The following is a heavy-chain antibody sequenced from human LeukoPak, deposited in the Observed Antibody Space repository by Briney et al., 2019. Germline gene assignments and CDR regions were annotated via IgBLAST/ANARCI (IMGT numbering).Heavy chain of an antibody. CDR2: IWYDGSNK. D-gene: IGHD3-16*01. CDR1: GFTFSSYG. J-gene: IGHJ5*02. Sequence: PGGSLRLSCAASGFTFSSYGMHWVRQAPGKGLEWVAVIWYDGSNKYYADSVKGRFTISRDNSKNTLYLQMNSLRAEDTAMYYCARDRLITRRGLIPSFRSWFDPWGQGTLVTVSS. CDR3: ARDRLITRRGLIPSFRSWFDP. V-gene: IGHV3-33*01.